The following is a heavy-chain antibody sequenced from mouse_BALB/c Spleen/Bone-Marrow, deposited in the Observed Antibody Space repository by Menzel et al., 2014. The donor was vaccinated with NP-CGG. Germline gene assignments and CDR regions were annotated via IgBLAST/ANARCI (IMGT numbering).Heavy chain of an antibody. CDR2: ISCHNGAT. Sequence: LVKTGASVKISCKASGYSFTGYYMHWVKQSHGKSLEWIGYISCHNGATSYNQKFKGKATFTVDTSSSIAYMQFNSLTSEDSAVYYCARGDGYYVDFDYWGQGTTLTVSS. V-gene: IGHV1S34*01. J-gene: IGHJ2*01. D-gene: IGHD2-3*01. CDR3: ARGDGYYVDFDY. CDR1: GYSFTGYY.